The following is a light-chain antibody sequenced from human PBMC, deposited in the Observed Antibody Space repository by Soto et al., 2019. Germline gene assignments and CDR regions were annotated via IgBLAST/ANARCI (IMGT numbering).Light chain of an antibody. CDR2: GAS. V-gene: IGKV3-15*01. CDR3: QQYIRWPLT. CDR1: QSVTSN. Sequence: EIVMTHSPDTLSVSPWEVATLSCRASQSVTSNLAWYQQKPGLAPRLLIYGASTRATGIPARFSGSGSGTEFTLTISSLQSEDFAVYYCQQYIRWPLTFGGGTKVDIK. J-gene: IGKJ4*01.